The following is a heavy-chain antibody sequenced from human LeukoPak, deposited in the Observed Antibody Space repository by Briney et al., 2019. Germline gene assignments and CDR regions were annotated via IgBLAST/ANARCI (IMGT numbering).Heavy chain of an antibody. D-gene: IGHD2-2*01. CDR2: ISSSGSTI. V-gene: IGHV3-11*01. J-gene: IGHJ6*03. CDR3: ARSPRCSASSYAPSLYYMDV. CDR1: GFIFSDYY. Sequence: SGGSLRLSCAASGFIFSDYYMSWIRQAPGKGLEWVSYISSSGSTIYYADSVKGRLTISRDNAKNSLYLQMNSLRAEDTAVYYCARSPRCSASSYAPSLYYMDVWGKGTTVTVSS.